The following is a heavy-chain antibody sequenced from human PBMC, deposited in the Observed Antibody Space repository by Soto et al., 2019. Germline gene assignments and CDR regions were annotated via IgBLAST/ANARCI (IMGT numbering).Heavy chain of an antibody. D-gene: IGHD7-27*01. CDR3: ARHNWATADIFYRVDV. J-gene: IGHJ6*03. CDR1: GVSVSSDD. CDR2: VYYSGTT. V-gene: IGHV4-59*08. Sequence: QVQLQESGPGLVKPSETLSLTCSVSGVSVSSDDWCWIRHPPGTGQGWVGVVYYSGTTYYHPSRTRRVAISADQTNNQFSLRTKSLPAADTAVYDCARHNWATADIFYRVDVWGRGTTVTVS.